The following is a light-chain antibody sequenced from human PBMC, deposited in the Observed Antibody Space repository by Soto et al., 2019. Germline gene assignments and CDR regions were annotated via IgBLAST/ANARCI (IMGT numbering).Light chain of an antibody. CDR1: QSLLHITGETF. CDR2: LGS. CDR3: MQGLQSTIT. J-gene: IGKJ5*01. Sequence: DVVMTQTPLSLSVAPGQPASISCKSSQSLLHITGETFLFWYLQKPGQSPQLLIYLGSSRASGVPDRVSGSGSGTDFTLKIGRVEAEDVGIYYCMQGLQSTITFGQGTRLEI. V-gene: IGKV2-28*01.